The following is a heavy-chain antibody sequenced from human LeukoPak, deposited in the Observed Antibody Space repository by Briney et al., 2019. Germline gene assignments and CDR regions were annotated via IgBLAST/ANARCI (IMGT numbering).Heavy chain of an antibody. CDR3: ARGSGRSGVDY. CDR2: IYTSGST. J-gene: IGHJ4*02. CDR1: GGSISSYY. V-gene: IGHV4-4*07. D-gene: IGHD6-19*01. Sequence: RPSETLCLTCTVSGGSISSYYWSWIRQPAGKGLEWIGRIYTSGSTNYNPSLKRQVTMSVDTSKNQFSLKLSSVTAADTAVYYCARGSGRSGVDYWGQGTLVTVSS.